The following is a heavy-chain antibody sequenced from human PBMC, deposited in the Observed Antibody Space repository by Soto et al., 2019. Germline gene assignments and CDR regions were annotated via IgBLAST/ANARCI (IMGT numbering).Heavy chain of an antibody. D-gene: IGHD5-18*01. CDR3: AKSSGYSYGSFDY. J-gene: IGHJ4*02. CDR2: ISDDRSNK. Sequence: GESLKISCAASGFTFSSYGMHWVRQAPGKGLEWVAVISDDRSNKYYADSVKGRFTISRDNSKNTLYLQMNSLRAEDTAVYYCAKSSGYSYGSFDYWGQGTLVTVSS. CDR1: GFTFSSYG. V-gene: IGHV3-30*18.